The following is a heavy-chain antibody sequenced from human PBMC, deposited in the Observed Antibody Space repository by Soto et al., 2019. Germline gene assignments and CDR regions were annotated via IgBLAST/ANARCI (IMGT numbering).Heavy chain of an antibody. CDR2: IYYSGST. V-gene: IGHV4-31*03. J-gene: IGHJ6*02. CDR3: ARISVVPAQIFYGMDV. CDR1: GGSISRGGYY. Sequence: QVQLQESGPGLVKPSQTLSLTCTVSGGSISRGGYYWSWIRQHPAKGLEWIGYIYYSGSTYYNPSLKSRVTIAVDTSKSQFGLKLSTVTAADTAVYYGARISVVPAQIFYGMDVWGQGTTVTVSS. D-gene: IGHD2-2*01.